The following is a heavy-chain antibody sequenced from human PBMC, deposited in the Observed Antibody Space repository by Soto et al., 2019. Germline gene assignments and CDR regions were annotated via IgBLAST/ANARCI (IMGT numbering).Heavy chain of an antibody. CDR2: IWYDGSNK. D-gene: IGHD3-3*01. CDR3: ARNGYYDFWSGYYIGQNWFDP. CDR1: GFTFSSYG. V-gene: IGHV3-33*01. Sequence: GGSLRLSCAASGFTFSSYGMHWVRQAPGKGLEWVAVIWYDGSNKYYADSVKGRFTISRDNSKNTLYLQMNSLRAEDTAVYYCARNGYYDFWSGYYIGQNWFDPWGQGTLVTVSS. J-gene: IGHJ5*02.